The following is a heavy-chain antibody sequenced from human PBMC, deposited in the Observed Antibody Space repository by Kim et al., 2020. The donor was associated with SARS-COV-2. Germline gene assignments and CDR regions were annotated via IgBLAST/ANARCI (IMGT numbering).Heavy chain of an antibody. J-gene: IGHJ6*01. Sequence: SETLSLTCTVSGGSVNSTSHYWGWVRQHPRKGLEWIGSIYYNGITDYTPSLSGRVTMSVDSSRNQFSLKLRFVTAADNAVCYCARLELYIDHYNYGLDV. D-gene: IGHD3-9*01. CDR3: ARLELYIDHYNYGLDV. V-gene: IGHV4-39*01. CDR1: GGSVNSTSHY. CDR2: IYYNGIT.